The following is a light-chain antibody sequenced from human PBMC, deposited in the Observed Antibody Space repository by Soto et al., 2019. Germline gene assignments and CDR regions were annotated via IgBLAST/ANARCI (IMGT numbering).Light chain of an antibody. Sequence: EIVLTQSPATLSLSPGERATLSCRASQSVSSYLAWYQQKPGQAPRLLIYDASNRATGIPARCSGSGSGTDFTLTISRLEPEDFAVYYCQQRSNWPPMYTFGQGTKLEIK. CDR2: DAS. CDR1: QSVSSY. V-gene: IGKV3-11*01. CDR3: QQRSNWPPMYT. J-gene: IGKJ2*01.